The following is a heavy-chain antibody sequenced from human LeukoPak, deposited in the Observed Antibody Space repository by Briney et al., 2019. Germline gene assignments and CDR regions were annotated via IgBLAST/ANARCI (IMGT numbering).Heavy chain of an antibody. Sequence: GRSLRLSCAASGFTLSSYAMQWVRQATGKGGEGVAVISYDGRNKYYADSVKGRFTISRDNSKNTLYLQMNSLRAEDTAVYYCARGLREWELLGVSNFDYWGQGTLVTVSS. CDR3: ARGLREWELLGVSNFDY. J-gene: IGHJ4*02. V-gene: IGHV3-30*04. CDR1: GFTLSSYA. CDR2: ISYDGRNK. D-gene: IGHD1-26*01.